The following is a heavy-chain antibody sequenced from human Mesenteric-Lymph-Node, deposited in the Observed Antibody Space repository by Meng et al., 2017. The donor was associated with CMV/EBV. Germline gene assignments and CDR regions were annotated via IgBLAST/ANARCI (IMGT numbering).Heavy chain of an antibody. CDR2: ISGSGAST. Sequence: GESLKISCVASGFSFSDHAMSWVRQAPGKGLEWVSAISGSGASTYYADPVKGRFTISRDNSKNTLNLQMSSLRVEDTAVYYCAKEGGGSDITILGVLTDCWGQGTLVTVSS. CDR3: AKEGGGSDITILGVLTDC. D-gene: IGHD3-3*01. J-gene: IGHJ4*02. V-gene: IGHV3-23*01. CDR1: GFSFSDHA.